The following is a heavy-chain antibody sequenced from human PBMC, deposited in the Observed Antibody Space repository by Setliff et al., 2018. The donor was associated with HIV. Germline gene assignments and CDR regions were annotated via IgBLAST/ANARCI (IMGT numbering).Heavy chain of an antibody. CDR3: ASARIPTGGTSTSFDY. J-gene: IGHJ4*02. D-gene: IGHD1-1*01. CDR2: IKQDGTEN. V-gene: IGHV3-7*03. Sequence: PGGSLRLSCAASGFTISHHWMTWVRQAPGKGLEWVANIKQDGTENYYVDSVKGRFTISRDNAKNSLYLQMNSLRAEDTAMYYCASARIPTGGTSTSFDYWGQGALVTVSS. CDR1: GFTISHHW.